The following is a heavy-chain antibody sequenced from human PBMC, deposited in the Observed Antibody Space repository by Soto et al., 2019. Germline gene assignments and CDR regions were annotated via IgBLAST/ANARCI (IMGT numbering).Heavy chain of an antibody. Sequence: EVQLVESGGGLVQPGGSLRLSCAASGFTFSTYWMSWVRQAPGKGLEWVANIDQEGTEAYYVDSVKGRFTVSRDNAKNSVYLQMNSLRAEDTAVYYCARDRGMVITTTGYFDYWGQGTLVTVSS. CDR2: IDQEGTEA. D-gene: IGHD2-15*01. CDR1: GFTFSTYW. CDR3: ARDRGMVITTTGYFDY. V-gene: IGHV3-7*01. J-gene: IGHJ4*02.